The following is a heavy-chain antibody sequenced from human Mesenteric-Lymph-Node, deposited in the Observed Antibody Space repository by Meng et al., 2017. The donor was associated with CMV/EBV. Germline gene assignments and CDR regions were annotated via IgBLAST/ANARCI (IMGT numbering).Heavy chain of an antibody. D-gene: IGHD3-3*01. CDR3: ARAFSIFGVVIPSYYYGMDV. CDR1: GYY. V-gene: IGHV1-2*02. J-gene: IGHJ6*02. Sequence: GYYMHCLRQAPGQGLAWMGCINPKNGGTNYAQKFQGRVTMTRDTSISTAYMELSSLRSDDTAVYYCARAFSIFGVVIPSYYYGMDVWGQGTTVTVSS. CDR2: INPKNGGT.